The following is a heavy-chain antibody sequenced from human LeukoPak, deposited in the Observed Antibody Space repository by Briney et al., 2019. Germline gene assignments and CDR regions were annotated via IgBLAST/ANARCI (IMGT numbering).Heavy chain of an antibody. CDR3: ARQVGVDDAFDI. CDR2: IHYSGST. V-gene: IGHV4-59*08. D-gene: IGHD1-26*01. CDR1: GGSIGSYY. Sequence: SETLSLTCTVSGGSIGSYYWNWIRQAPGKGLEWIGYIHYSGSTNHNSSLKSRVTISVDTSKNQYSLKLNSVTAADTAVYYCARQVGVDDAFDIWGQGTMVTISS. J-gene: IGHJ3*02.